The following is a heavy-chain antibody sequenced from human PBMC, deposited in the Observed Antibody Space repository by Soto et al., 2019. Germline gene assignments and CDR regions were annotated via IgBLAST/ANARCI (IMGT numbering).Heavy chain of an antibody. J-gene: IGHJ2*01. V-gene: IGHV4-61*05. Sequence: SETLSLTCTVSGGSISSSTYYWGWMRQPPGKGLEWIGYIYYSGSTNYNPSLKSRVTISVDTSKNQFSLKLSSVTAADTAVYYCARFNWYFDLWGRGTLVTVSS. CDR1: GGSISSSTYY. CDR2: IYYSGST. CDR3: ARFNWYFDL.